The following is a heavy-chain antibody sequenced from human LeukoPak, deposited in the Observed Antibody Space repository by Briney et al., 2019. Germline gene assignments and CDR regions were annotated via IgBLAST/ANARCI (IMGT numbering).Heavy chain of an antibody. J-gene: IGHJ4*02. CDR1: GFIFSTYW. D-gene: IGHD3-22*01. Sequence: PGGSLRLSCAASGFIFSTYWMSWVRQAPGKGLEWVANINQDGSEKYSVDSVKGRFTISRDNAKSSLYLQMNSLRADDTAVYYCARDRALYDSRRGYYYTEDDYWGQGTLVTVSS. V-gene: IGHV3-7*01. CDR2: INQDGSEK. CDR3: ARDRALYDSRRGYYYTEDDY.